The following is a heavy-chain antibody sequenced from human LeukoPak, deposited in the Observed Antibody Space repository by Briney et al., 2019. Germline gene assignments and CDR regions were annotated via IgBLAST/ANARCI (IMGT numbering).Heavy chain of an antibody. CDR3: AFERLGRVDY. Sequence: PSETLSLTCAVSGYSISSGYYWGWIRQPPGKGLEWIGYIYYSGSTNYNPSLKSRVTISVDTSKNQFSLKLSSATAADTAVYYCAFERLGRVDYWGQGTLVTVSS. V-gene: IGHV4-38-2*01. J-gene: IGHJ4*02. CDR1: GYSISSGYY. CDR2: IYYSGST. D-gene: IGHD1-1*01.